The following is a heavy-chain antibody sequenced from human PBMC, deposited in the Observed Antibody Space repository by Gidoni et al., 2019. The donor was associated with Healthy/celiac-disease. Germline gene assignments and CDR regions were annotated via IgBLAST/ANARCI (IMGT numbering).Heavy chain of an antibody. D-gene: IGHD5-18*01. Sequence: QVQLVESGGGVVQPGRSLRLSCAALGSTFSSYAMHWVRQAPGKGLEWVAVISYDGSNKYYADSVKGRFTISRDNSKNTLYLQMNSLRAEDTAVYYCARDPGRYSYGPFDYWGQGTLVTVSS. CDR2: ISYDGSNK. V-gene: IGHV3-30-3*01. CDR1: GSTFSSYA. J-gene: IGHJ4*02. CDR3: ARDPGRYSYGPFDY.